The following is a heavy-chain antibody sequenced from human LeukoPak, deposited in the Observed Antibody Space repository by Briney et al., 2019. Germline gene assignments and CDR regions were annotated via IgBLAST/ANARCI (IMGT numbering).Heavy chain of an antibody. D-gene: IGHD6-13*01. J-gene: IGHJ5*02. Sequence: ASLKVSCKASGDLFTTYAMHWVRQAPGQRLEWMGWINAGNGNTKYSQKFQGRVTITRDTSASTVYMELSSLTSEDTAVYYCARDIDRVFNWFDPWGQGTLVTVSS. V-gene: IGHV1-3*01. CDR3: ARDIDRVFNWFDP. CDR2: INAGNGNT. CDR1: GDLFTTYA.